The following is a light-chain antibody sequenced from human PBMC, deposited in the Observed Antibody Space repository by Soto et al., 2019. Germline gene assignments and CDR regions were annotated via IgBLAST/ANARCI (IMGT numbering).Light chain of an antibody. CDR2: GAS. CDR3: LQDYTYPYT. V-gene: IGKV1-6*01. Sequence: AIQMTQSPSSLSASVGDRVTITCRASQGIRNELGWYQQKPGKAPKLLLYGASSLQSGVPSRFSGSGSGTDFTLTTSSMQPEDFATYYCLQDYTYPYTFGQGTKLEIK. CDR1: QGIRNE. J-gene: IGKJ2*01.